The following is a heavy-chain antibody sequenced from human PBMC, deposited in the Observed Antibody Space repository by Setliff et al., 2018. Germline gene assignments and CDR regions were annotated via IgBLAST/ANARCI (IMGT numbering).Heavy chain of an antibody. CDR1: GYTFTSYD. Sequence: GASVKVSCKASGYTFTSYDINWVRQATGKGLEWMGGFDPEDGETIYAQKFQGRVTMTKDTSTDTAYMELSSLRSEDTAVYYCATSYSGSYYGYWGQGTLVTVSS. CDR2: FDPEDGET. CDR3: ATSYSGSYYGY. V-gene: IGHV1-24*01. J-gene: IGHJ4*02. D-gene: IGHD1-26*01.